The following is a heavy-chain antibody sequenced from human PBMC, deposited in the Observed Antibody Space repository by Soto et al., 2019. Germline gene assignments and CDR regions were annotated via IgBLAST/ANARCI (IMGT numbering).Heavy chain of an antibody. Sequence: SETLSLTCTVSGGSISSSSYYWGWIRQPPGKGLEWIGSIYYSGSTYYNPSLKSRVTISVDTSKNQFSLKLSSVTAADTAVYYCARHCRSGGSCHDKRNWFDPWGQGTLVTVSS. CDR2: IYYSGST. J-gene: IGHJ5*02. D-gene: IGHD2-15*01. CDR1: GGSISSSSYY. V-gene: IGHV4-39*01. CDR3: ARHCRSGGSCHDKRNWFDP.